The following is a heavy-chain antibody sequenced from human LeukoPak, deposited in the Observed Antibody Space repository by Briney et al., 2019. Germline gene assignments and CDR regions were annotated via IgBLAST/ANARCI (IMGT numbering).Heavy chain of an antibody. CDR2: IKQDGGDK. V-gene: IGHV3-7*01. D-gene: IGHD2-21*02. Sequence: GGSLRLSCAASGFTFSSYWMSWVRQAPGKGLEWVANIKQDGGDKYYVDSVKGRFTISRGNAENSLYLQMISLRAEDTAVYYCARENLAYCGGDCYRYYYYYMDVWGKGTTVTVSS. J-gene: IGHJ6*03. CDR1: GFTFSSYW. CDR3: ARENLAYCGGDCYRYYYYYMDV.